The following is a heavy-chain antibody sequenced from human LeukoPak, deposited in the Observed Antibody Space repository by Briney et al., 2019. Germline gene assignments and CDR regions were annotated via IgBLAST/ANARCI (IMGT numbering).Heavy chain of an antibody. D-gene: IGHD3-10*01. CDR1: GYTFTSYY. Sequence: ASVKVSCKASGYTFTSYYMHWVRQAPGQGLEWMGIINPSGGSTSYAQKFQGRVTMTRDTSTSTVYMELSSLRSEDTAVYYCARVGHYYGSSNWFDPWGQGTLVTVSS. V-gene: IGHV1-46*01. J-gene: IGHJ5*02. CDR2: INPSGGST. CDR3: ARVGHYYGSSNWFDP.